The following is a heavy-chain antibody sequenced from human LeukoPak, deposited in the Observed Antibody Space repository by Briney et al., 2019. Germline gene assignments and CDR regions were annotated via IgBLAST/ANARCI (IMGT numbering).Heavy chain of an antibody. Sequence: SQTLSLTCAISGDSVSSTSAGWNWIRQSPSRGLEWLGRTYYRSKWYNDDAVSVKSRITINPDTSKNQFSLQLNSVTPEDTAVYYCARAVPTDPAAMLIVGYYYYYMDVWGKGTTVTVSS. J-gene: IGHJ6*03. CDR3: ARAVPTDPAAMLIVGYYYYYMDV. D-gene: IGHD2-2*01. CDR2: TYYRSKWYN. V-gene: IGHV6-1*01. CDR1: GDSVSSTSAG.